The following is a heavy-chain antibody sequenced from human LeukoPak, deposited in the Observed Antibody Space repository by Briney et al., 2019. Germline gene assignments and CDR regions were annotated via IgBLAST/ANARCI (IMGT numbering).Heavy chain of an antibody. CDR1: GFTFSSYE. CDR2: ISSSGSTI. CDR3: ARTSTVTTGFDY. D-gene: IGHD4-17*01. V-gene: IGHV3-48*03. J-gene: IGHJ4*02. Sequence: GGSLRLSCAASGFTFSSYEMNWVRQAPGKGLEWVSYISSSGSTIYYADSVKGRFTISRDNAKNSLYLQMNSLRAGDTAVYYCARTSTVTTGFDYWGQGTLVTVSS.